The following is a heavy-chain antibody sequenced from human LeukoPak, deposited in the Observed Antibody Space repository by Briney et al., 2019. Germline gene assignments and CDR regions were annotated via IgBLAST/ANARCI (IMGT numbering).Heavy chain of an antibody. J-gene: IGHJ4*02. CDR1: GFTFSSYS. V-gene: IGHV3-21*01. CDR3: ARDPGILTGYSPFDY. D-gene: IGHD3-9*01. Sequence: GGFLRLSCAASGFTFSSYSMNWVRQAPGKGLEWVSSISSSSSYIYYADSVKGRFTISRDNAKNSLYLQMNSLRAEDTAVYYCARDPGILTGYSPFDYWGQGTLVTVSS. CDR2: ISSSSSYI.